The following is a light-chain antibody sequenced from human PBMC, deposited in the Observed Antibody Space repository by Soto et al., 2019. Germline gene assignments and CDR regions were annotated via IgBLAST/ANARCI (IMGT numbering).Light chain of an antibody. CDR1: QSVSSK. J-gene: IGKJ1*01. CDR3: QQYNNWPPWT. V-gene: IGKV3-15*01. Sequence: EIVLTQSPATLSLSPGERATLSCRASQSVSSKLAWYQQKPGQAPRLPIYGASTRATGIPARFSGSGSGTEFTLTISSLQSEDFAVYYCQQYNNWPPWTFGQGTKVDIK. CDR2: GAS.